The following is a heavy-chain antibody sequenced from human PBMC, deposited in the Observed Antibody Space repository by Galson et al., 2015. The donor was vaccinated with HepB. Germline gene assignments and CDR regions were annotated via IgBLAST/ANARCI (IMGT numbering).Heavy chain of an antibody. J-gene: IGHJ4*02. CDR2: INSDGSST. Sequence: SLRLSCAASGFTFSSYWMHWVRQAPGKGLVWVSRINSDGSSTSYADSVKGRFTISRDNAKNTLYLQMNSLRAEDTAVYYCASGYSSGWYPYYFDYWGQGTLVTVSS. V-gene: IGHV3-74*01. CDR1: GFTFSSYW. D-gene: IGHD6-19*01. CDR3: ASGYSSGWYPYYFDY.